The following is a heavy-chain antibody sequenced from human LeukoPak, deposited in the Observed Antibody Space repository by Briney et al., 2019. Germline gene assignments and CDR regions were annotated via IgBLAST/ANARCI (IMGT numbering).Heavy chain of an antibody. CDR2: ISSSSSYI. V-gene: IGHV3-21*01. CDR1: GFTFSSYS. CDR3: AKDVSGYNNDY. D-gene: IGHD5-12*01. Sequence: GGSLRLSCAASGFTFSSYSMNWVRQAPGKGLEWVSSISSSSSYIYYADSVKGRFTISRDNSKNTLYLQMNSLRAEDTAVYYCAKDVSGYNNDYWGQGTLVTVSS. J-gene: IGHJ4*02.